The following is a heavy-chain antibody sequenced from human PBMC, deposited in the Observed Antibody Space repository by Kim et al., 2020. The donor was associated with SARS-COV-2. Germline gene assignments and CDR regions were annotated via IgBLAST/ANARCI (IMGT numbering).Heavy chain of an antibody. J-gene: IGHJ1*01. CDR2: IYYSGST. CDR3: ARNFSYYAFWSFSG. V-gene: IGHV4-39*01. Sequence: SETLSLTCTVSGGSISSSSYYWGWIRQPPGKGLEWIGSIYYSGSTYYNPSLKSRVTISVDTSKNQFSLKLSSVTAADTAVYYCARNFSYYAFWSFSGWG. D-gene: IGHD3-3*01. CDR1: GGSISSSSYY.